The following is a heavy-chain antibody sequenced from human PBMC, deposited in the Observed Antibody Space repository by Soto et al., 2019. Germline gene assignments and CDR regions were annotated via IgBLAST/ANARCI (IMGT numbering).Heavy chain of an antibody. CDR1: GYTFTSYG. J-gene: IGHJ4*02. CDR3: ARTLNEWLLGLD. Sequence: QVKLVQSGAEVKKPGASVKVSCKASGYTFTSYGISWVRKAPGQGLEWMGWISACNGNTNYAQKFQGRVTMTTDTSTSTAYMELRSLRSDDTAVYYCARTLNEWLLGLDWGQGTLVTVSS. CDR2: ISACNGNT. V-gene: IGHV1-18*01. D-gene: IGHD3-3*01.